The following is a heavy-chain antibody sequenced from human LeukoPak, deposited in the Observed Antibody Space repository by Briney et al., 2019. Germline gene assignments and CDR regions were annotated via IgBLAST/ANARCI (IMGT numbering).Heavy chain of an antibody. CDR2: IYYSGST. CDR3: AKSDYYGASDY. D-gene: IGHD3-10*01. J-gene: IGHJ4*02. V-gene: IGHV4-59*01. CDR1: AGSISLYNTYY. Sequence: KPSETLSPTCTVSAGSISLYNTYYWNWIRQSPGKGLEWIGYIYYSGSTSYNPSLKSRVTISVDTFRNQFSLKLTSVTAADTAIYYCAKSDYYGASDYWGQGTLVTVSS.